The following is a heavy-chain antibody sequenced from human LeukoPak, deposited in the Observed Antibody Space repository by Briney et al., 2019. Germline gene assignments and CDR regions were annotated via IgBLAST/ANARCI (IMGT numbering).Heavy chain of an antibody. CDR1: GFTFGDYA. J-gene: IGHJ4*02. CDR3: TSGTYYDFWSGYPLQNY. CDR2: IRSKAYGGTT. Sequence: GGSLRLSCTASGFTFGDYAMSWVRQAPGKGLEWVGFIRSKAYGGTTEYAASVKGRFTISRDDSKSIAYQQMNSLKTEDTAVYYCTSGTYYDFWSGYPLQNYWGQGTLVTVSS. V-gene: IGHV3-49*04. D-gene: IGHD3-3*01.